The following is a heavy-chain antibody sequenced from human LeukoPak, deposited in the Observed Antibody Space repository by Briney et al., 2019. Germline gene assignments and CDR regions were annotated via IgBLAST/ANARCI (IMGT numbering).Heavy chain of an antibody. V-gene: IGHV1-2*02. CDR3: ARGTEGGSGWDLTY. J-gene: IGHJ4*02. D-gene: IGHD6-19*01. CDR1: GYTFIDFF. CDR2: INPNSGGT. Sequence: ASVKVSCKASGYTFIDFFMHWVRQAPGQGLEWMGWINPNSGGTNLAQKFQGRVTMTRDTSISTAYMELSSLRSDDTAVYFCARGTEGGSGWDLTYWGQGTLVTVSS.